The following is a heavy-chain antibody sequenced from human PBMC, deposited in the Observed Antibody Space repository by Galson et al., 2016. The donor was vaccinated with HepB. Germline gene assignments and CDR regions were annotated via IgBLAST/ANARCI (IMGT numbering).Heavy chain of an antibody. V-gene: IGHV3-15*01. J-gene: IGHJ4*02. CDR2: IKSKADGGTT. Sequence: SLRLSCAASGFTFSNAGMSWVRQAPGKGLEWVGRIKSKADGGTTDYGAPVKGRFTISRDDSENTLYLEMNILKTGDTAVYYCATAPDYWGQGTLVTVSP. CDR3: ATAPDY. CDR1: GFTFSNAG.